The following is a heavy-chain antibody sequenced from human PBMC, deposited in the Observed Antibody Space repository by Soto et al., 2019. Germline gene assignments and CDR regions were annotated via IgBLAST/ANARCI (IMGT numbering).Heavy chain of an antibody. CDR1: GFTFSSYA. V-gene: IGHV3-23*01. CDR3: AKDSSLTYYDFWSGYYQPYYFDY. Sequence: GGSLRLSCAASGFTFSSYAMSWVRQAPGKGLEWVSAISGSGGSTYYADSVKGRFTISRDNSKNTLYLQMNSLRAEDTAVYYCAKDSSLTYYDFWSGYYQPYYFDYWGQGTLVTVSS. J-gene: IGHJ4*02. D-gene: IGHD3-3*01. CDR2: ISGSGGST.